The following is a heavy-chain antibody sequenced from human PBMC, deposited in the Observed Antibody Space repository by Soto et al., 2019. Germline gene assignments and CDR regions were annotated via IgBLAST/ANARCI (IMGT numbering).Heavy chain of an antibody. Sequence: QVQLVESGGGLVKPGGSLRLSCAASGFTFSDYYMSWIRQAPGKGLEWVSYISSSSTYTNYADSVKGRFTISRDNANNSRYLQMNSLRAEDTAVYFCARDRRGIAAAGSHFDSWGQGTLVTVSS. CDR2: ISSSSTYT. J-gene: IGHJ4*02. CDR3: ARDRRGIAAAGSHFDS. D-gene: IGHD6-13*01. CDR1: GFTFSDYY. V-gene: IGHV3-11*05.